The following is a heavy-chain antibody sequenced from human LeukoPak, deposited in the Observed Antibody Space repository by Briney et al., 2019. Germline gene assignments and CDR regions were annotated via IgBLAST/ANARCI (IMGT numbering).Heavy chain of an antibody. V-gene: IGHV4-34*01. J-gene: IGHJ4*02. Sequence: SETLSLTCAVYGGSFSGYYWSWIRQPPGKGLEWIGEINHSGSTNYNPSLKSRVTISVDTSKNQFSLKLSSVTAADTAVYYCARLGGRGSYTYWGQGTLVTVSS. CDR1: GGSFSGYY. CDR3: ARLGGRGSYTY. CDR2: INHSGST. D-gene: IGHD1-26*01.